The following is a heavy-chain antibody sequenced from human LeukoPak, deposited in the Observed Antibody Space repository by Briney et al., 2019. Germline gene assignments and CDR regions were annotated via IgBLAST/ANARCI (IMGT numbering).Heavy chain of an antibody. CDR1: GASISDYY. V-gene: IGHV4-4*07. CDR2: THVTENT. CDR3: ARGKLGPMKPLDC. J-gene: IGHJ4*02. Sequence: PSETLSLTCNVSGASISDYYWTWVRQPAGRGPEWIGRTHVTENTKYNPSLRGRVTMSVDTSKKQVSLKLSSVTATDTSIYYCARGKLGPMKPLDCWGQGSLVTVSS. D-gene: IGHD7-27*01.